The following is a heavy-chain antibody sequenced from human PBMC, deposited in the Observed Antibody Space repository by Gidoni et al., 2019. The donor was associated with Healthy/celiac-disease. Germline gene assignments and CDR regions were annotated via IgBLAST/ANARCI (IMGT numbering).Heavy chain of an antibody. CDR1: GGSFSGYY. V-gene: IGHV4-34*01. CDR3: ARGVSRYGSGGSCYSYAFDI. D-gene: IGHD2-15*01. CDR2: INHSGST. J-gene: IGHJ3*02. Sequence: QVQLQQWGAGLLKPSETLSLTCAVYGGSFSGYYWSWIRQPPGKGLEWIGEINHSGSTNYNPSLKSRVTISVDTSKNQFSLKLSSVTAADTAVYYCARGVSRYGSGGSCYSYAFDIWGQGTMVTVSS.